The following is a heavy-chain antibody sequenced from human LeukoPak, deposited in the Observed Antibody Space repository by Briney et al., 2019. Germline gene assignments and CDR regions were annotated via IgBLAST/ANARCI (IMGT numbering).Heavy chain of an antibody. D-gene: IGHD3-22*01. V-gene: IGHV3-21*01. CDR1: GFPFSTYI. CDR2: ISGSSGYI. CDR3: ARDYEGDL. J-gene: IGHJ5*02. Sequence: PGGSLRLSCAAAGFPFSTYIMSWVRQAPGKGLEWVSSISGSSGYIYYADSVKGRFTISRNNAMNSLYLQMDSLRGDDTAVYYCARDYEGDLWGQGTPVTVSS.